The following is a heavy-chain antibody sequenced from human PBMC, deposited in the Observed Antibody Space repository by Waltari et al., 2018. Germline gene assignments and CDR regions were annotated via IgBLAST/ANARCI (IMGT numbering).Heavy chain of an antibody. J-gene: IGHJ3*01. CDR3: ARTSRDTSRPNNAYDL. D-gene: IGHD3-16*02. CDR1: GGSINSYY. V-gene: IGHV4-4*07. CDR2: SYISEST. Sequence: QVQLQESGPGLVKPSETLSLTCTVSGGSINSYYWTWIRQPAGKGLGWIWRSYISESTNYNPYLNSRGSMSIATYTSQFYLNLSPVTAADTDVYYCARTSRDTSRPNNAYDLWGQGTVVTVSS.